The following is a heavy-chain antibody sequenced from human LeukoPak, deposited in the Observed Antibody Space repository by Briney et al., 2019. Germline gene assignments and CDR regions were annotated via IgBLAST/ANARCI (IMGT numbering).Heavy chain of an antibody. CDR1: DGSISSYY. D-gene: IGHD6-19*01. Sequence: EXXSLTRTVSDGSISSYYWNWIRQPAGNRLEWIGRIHTSGTINYNPSLTSRVTMSADTSKNQISLKLSSVTAADTAVYYCVRFEEYSSGWYYFDQWGQGILVTVSS. J-gene: IGHJ4*02. CDR2: IHTSGTI. CDR3: VRFEEYSSGWYYFDQ. V-gene: IGHV4-4*07.